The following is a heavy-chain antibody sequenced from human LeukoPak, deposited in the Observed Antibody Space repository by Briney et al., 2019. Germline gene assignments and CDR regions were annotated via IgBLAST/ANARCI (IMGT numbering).Heavy chain of an antibody. Sequence: PGGSLRLSCAASGFTFDDYAMHWVRQAPGKGLEWVSLIRGDGTTTYYADSVKGRFTISRDNSKNSLYLQMNSLRTGDTALYYCAKDIGSGWSFDYWGQGTLVTV. J-gene: IGHJ4*02. V-gene: IGHV3-43*02. D-gene: IGHD6-19*01. CDR3: AKDIGSGWSFDY. CDR2: IRGDGTTT. CDR1: GFTFDDYA.